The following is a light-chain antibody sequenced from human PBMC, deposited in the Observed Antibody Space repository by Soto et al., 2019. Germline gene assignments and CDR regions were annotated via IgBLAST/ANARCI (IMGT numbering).Light chain of an antibody. J-gene: IGLJ1*01. CDR3: YSYTSSSTYV. CDR2: DVS. Sequence: QSVLTQPASVSGSPGQSITISCTGTSSDVGAYNYVSWYQQHTAKVPKLMIYDVSNRPSGVSDRFSGSKSGNTASLTISGLQAEDEADYYCYSYTSSSTYVFGTGTKLTVL. CDR1: SSDVGAYNY. V-gene: IGLV2-14*01.